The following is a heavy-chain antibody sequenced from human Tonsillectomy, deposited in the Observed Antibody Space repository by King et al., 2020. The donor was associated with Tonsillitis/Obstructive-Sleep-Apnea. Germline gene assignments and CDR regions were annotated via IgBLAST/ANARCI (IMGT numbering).Heavy chain of an antibody. CDR2: IIPIFGTA. CDR1: GGTFSSYA. Sequence: VQLVESGAEVKKPGSSVKVSCKAYGGTFSSYAISWVRPAPGQGLEWMGGIIPIFGTANYAQEFHGRVTRTADESTSTAYMGLSSLRSEETAVYYCASPYVTMVRGATDAFDIWGQGTMVTVSS. CDR3: ASPYVTMVRGATDAFDI. J-gene: IGHJ3*02. V-gene: IGHV1-69*01. D-gene: IGHD3-10*01.